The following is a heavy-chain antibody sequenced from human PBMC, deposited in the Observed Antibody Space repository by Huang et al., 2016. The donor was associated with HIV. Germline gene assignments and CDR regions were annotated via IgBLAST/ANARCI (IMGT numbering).Heavy chain of an antibody. CDR3: VTNIRFLGWWGEFFFDL. CDR1: GFIFTNAW. CDR2: IKSKANGGAK. J-gene: IGHJ4*02. V-gene: IGHV3-15*02. Sequence: EVQLVESGGALAKAGGALRLSCAASGFIFTNAWMSWVRQAPGKWLEWIGRIKSKANGGAKDHSASVKDRFTISGDDSKDTLYLHMNILTFDDTAVYYCVTNIRFLGWWGEFFFDLWGQGTLVTVSS. D-gene: IGHD3-3*01.